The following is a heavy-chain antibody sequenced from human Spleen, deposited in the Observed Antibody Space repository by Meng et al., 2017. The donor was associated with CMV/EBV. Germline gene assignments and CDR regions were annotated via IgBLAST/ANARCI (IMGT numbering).Heavy chain of an antibody. D-gene: IGHD3-3*01. CDR3: ARDQDDDFWSGFPDTFAV. CDR1: GFTLSNYE. CDR2: ITASGDII. V-gene: IGHV3-48*03. J-gene: IGHJ3*01. Sequence: GESLKISCAASGFTLSNYEMNWVRQAPGKGLEWISYITASGDIIYYADSVKGRFTISRDNAKNSLYLQMNSLRVEETAVYYCARDQDDDFWSGFPDTFAVWGQGTMVTVSS.